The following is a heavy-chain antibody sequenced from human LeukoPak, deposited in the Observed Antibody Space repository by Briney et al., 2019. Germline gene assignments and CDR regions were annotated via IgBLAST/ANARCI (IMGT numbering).Heavy chain of an antibody. CDR2: IYYSGST. Sequence: KPSETLSLTCTVSGGSFSSYYRSWIRQPPGKGLEWIGYIYYSGSTDYNPSLKSRVTMSLDTSKNQFSLNLSSVTAADTAVYYCARAVITFGGAVAKGFDCWGQGTLVTVSS. CDR3: ARAVITFGGAVAKGFDC. V-gene: IGHV4-59*01. J-gene: IGHJ4*02. D-gene: IGHD3-16*01. CDR1: GGSFSSYY.